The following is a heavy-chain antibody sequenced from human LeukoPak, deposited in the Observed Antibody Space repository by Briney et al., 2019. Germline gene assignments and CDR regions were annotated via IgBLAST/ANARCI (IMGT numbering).Heavy chain of an antibody. CDR1: GGSFSGYY. J-gene: IGHJ5*02. Sequence: SETLSLTCAVYGGSFSGYYWSWIRQPPGKGLEWIGEINHSGSTNYNPSLKSRVTISVDTSKSQFSLKLSSVTAADTAVYYCAREVVVVDENWFDPWGQGTLVTVSS. D-gene: IGHD3-22*01. CDR2: INHSGST. V-gene: IGHV4-34*01. CDR3: AREVVVVDENWFDP.